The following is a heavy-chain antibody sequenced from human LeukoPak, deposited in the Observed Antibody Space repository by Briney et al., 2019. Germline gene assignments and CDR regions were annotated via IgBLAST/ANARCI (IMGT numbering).Heavy chain of an antibody. J-gene: IGHJ6*03. Sequence: PGGSLRLSCAASGFTFSSYGMHWVRQAPGKGLEWVAFIRYDGSNKYYADSVKGRFTISRDNSKNTLYLQMNSLRAEDTAVYYCAKDHLNYDFWSGYHYYYYYMDVWGKGTTVTVSS. V-gene: IGHV3-30*02. CDR3: AKDHLNYDFWSGYHYYYYYMDV. CDR1: GFTFSSYG. D-gene: IGHD3-3*01. CDR2: IRYDGSNK.